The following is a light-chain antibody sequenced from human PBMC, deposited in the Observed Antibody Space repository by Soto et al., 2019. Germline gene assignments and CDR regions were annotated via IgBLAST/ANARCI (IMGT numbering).Light chain of an antibody. J-gene: IGLJ1*01. CDR2: DVT. CDR3: SSYTDRKNLV. CDR1: SSDIGGYNS. V-gene: IGLV2-8*01. Sequence: QSALTQSPSASGSPGQSATISCTGTSSDIGGYNSVSCYQQHPGKAPKVMIYDVTKRPSGVPDRFSGSKSGNTASLTVSALQAEDEADYYCSSYTDRKNLVFGTGTKVTVL.